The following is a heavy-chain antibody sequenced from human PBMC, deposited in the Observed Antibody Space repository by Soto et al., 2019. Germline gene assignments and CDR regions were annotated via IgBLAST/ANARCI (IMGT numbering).Heavy chain of an antibody. J-gene: IGHJ4*02. D-gene: IGHD4-17*01. V-gene: IGHV4-59*01. CDR2: IYYSGST. CDR3: ARAPYYGDYGA. CDR1: GGSISSYY. Sequence: SETLSLTCTVSGGSISSYYWSWIRQPPGKGLEWIGYIYYSGSTNYNPSLKSRVTISVDTSKNQFSLKLSSVTAADTAVYYCARAPYYGDYGAWGQGTLVTVSS.